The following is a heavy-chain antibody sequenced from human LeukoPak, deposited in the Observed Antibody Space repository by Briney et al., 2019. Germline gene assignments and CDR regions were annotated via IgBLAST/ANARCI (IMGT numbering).Heavy chain of an antibody. CDR1: GYTFTSYG. Sequence: GASVKVSCKASGYTFTSYGISWVRQAPGQGLEWMGWISAYNGNTNYAQKLQGRVTMTTDTSTSTAYMELRSLRSDDTVVYYCARVGGLARTPTTVTQNWFDPRGQGTLVTVSS. V-gene: IGHV1-18*01. D-gene: IGHD4-4*01. CDR2: ISAYNGNT. CDR3: ARVGGLARTPTTVTQNWFDP. J-gene: IGHJ5*02.